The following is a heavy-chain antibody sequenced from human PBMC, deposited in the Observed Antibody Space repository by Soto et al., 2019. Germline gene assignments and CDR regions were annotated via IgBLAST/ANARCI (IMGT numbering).Heavy chain of an antibody. D-gene: IGHD5-18*01. CDR1: GDSISGNNW. J-gene: IGHJ3*02. Sequence: PSETLSLTCAVSGDSISGNNWWSWVRQSPGKGLEWIGSIYYSGRTYYNPSLESRIAMTVDTSQNQFSLKLSSVTAADSAVYFCARDVDSTILKPNDAFGIWGQGSMVTVSS. V-gene: IGHV4-28*03. CDR3: ARDVDSTILKPNDAFGI. CDR2: IYYSGRT.